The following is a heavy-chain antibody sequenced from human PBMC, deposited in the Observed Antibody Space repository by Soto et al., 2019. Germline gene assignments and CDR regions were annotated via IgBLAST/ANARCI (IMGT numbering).Heavy chain of an antibody. V-gene: IGHV1-46*01. J-gene: IGHJ5*02. D-gene: IGHD6-6*01. CDR1: GYTFTSYY. CDR2: MNPSANST. CDR3: AREVVETSSLWLDP. Sequence: ASVKVSCKASGYTFTSYYMHWVLQAPGQGLEWMGMMNPSANSTSYAEKFEGRVTMTWDTSTSTVYMELNSLKSDDTAVYYCAREVVETSSLWLDPWGQGTLVTVSS.